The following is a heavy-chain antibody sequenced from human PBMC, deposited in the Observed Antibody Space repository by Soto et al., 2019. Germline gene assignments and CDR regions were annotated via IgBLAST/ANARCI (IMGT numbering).Heavy chain of an antibody. D-gene: IGHD3-10*01. CDR1: GYTFTSYG. CDR2: ISAYNGNT. CDR3: ARVDGSGSYSHGWFDP. V-gene: IGHV1-18*01. J-gene: IGHJ5*02. Sequence: SSVKVSCKASGYTFTSYGISWVRQAPGQGLEWMGWISAYNGNTNYAQKLQGRVTMTTDTSTSTAYMELRSLRSDDTAVYYCARVDGSGSYSHGWFDPWGQGTRVTVSS.